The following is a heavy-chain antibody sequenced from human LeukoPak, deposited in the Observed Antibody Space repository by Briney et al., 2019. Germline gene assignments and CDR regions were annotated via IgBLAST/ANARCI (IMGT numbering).Heavy chain of an antibody. CDR1: GYIFTSYG. J-gene: IGHJ4*02. V-gene: IGHV1-18*01. D-gene: IGHD3-16*02. Sequence: GASVKVSCKASGYIFTSYGISWVRQAPGQGLEWMGWISVYNDNKNYAQEFQGRVTMTTDPSTSTAHMELRSLRSDDTAVYYCARDNDYVWGSYRYPGYWGQGTLVTVPS. CDR2: ISVYNDNK. CDR3: ARDNDYVWGSYRYPGY.